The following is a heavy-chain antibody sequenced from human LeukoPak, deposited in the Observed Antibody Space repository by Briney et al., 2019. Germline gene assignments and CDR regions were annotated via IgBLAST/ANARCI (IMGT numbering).Heavy chain of an antibody. Sequence: ASVKVSCKASGYTFTSYYMHWVRQAPGQGLEWMGIINPSGGSTSYAQKFPGRVTMTRDMSTSTVYMELSSLRSEDTAVYYCARDRRGSSGWDAFDIWGQGTMVTVSS. D-gene: IGHD6-19*01. CDR3: ARDRRGSSGWDAFDI. V-gene: IGHV1-46*01. J-gene: IGHJ3*02. CDR2: INPSGGST. CDR1: GYTFTSYY.